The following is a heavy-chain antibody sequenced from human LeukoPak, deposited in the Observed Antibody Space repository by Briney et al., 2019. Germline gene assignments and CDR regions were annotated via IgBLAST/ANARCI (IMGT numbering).Heavy chain of an antibody. CDR2: ISSSGGST. D-gene: IGHD5-18*01. CDR3: ARDFSGYNYGAGDALDL. CDR1: GFTFSNYA. V-gene: IGHV3-64*04. J-gene: IGHJ3*01. Sequence: GGSLRLSCSASGFTFSNYAMHWVRQAPGKGLEYVSAISSSGGSTYYADSVKGRFTISRDNSRNTLYLQMNSLRPEDTAMYYCARDFSGYNYGAGDALDLWGQGTVVTVSS.